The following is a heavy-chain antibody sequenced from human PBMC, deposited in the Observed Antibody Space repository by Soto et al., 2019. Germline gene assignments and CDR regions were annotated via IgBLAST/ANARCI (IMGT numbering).Heavy chain of an antibody. CDR1: GGTFSSYA. J-gene: IGHJ6*02. D-gene: IGHD6-13*01. V-gene: IGHV1-69*06. CDR3: ARGGYSSTWSNLLDRSGLDG. CDR2: IVPLFRTT. Sequence: QVQLVQSGAEAKKPGSSVKVSCKTSGGTFSSYAISWVRQAPGQGLEWMGGIVPLFRTTNYAQKFQGRVTITADTSTYTVYMELSGVRSGDTAVYYCARGGYSSTWSNLLDRSGLDGWGQGTTGTVSS.